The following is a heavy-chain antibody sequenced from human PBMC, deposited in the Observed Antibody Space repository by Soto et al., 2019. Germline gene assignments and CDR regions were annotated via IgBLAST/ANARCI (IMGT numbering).Heavy chain of an antibody. D-gene: IGHD3-9*01. CDR3: ARAFAGVRYFDWLSSRFFDYGMDV. V-gene: IGHV3-74*01. Sequence: GGSLRLSCAASGFTFSSYWMHWVRQAPGKGLVWVSRINSDGSSTSYADSVKGRFTISRDNAKNTLYLQMNSLRAEDTAVYYCARAFAGVRYFDWLSSRFFDYGMDVWGQGTTVTVSS. CDR2: INSDGSST. CDR1: GFTFSSYW. J-gene: IGHJ6*02.